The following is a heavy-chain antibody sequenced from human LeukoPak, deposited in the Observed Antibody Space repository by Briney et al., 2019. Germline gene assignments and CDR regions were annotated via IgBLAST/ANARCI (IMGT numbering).Heavy chain of an antibody. CDR3: ARAGSGVDY. J-gene: IGHJ4*02. Sequence: ASVEVSCKASGYTFTSYYMHWVRQATGQGLEWMGWMNPNSGNTGYVQKFQGRVTMTRNTSISTAYMELSSLRSEDTAVYYCARAGSGVDYWGLGTLVTVPS. CDR2: MNPNSGNT. D-gene: IGHD3-10*01. V-gene: IGHV1-8*02. CDR1: GYTFTSYY.